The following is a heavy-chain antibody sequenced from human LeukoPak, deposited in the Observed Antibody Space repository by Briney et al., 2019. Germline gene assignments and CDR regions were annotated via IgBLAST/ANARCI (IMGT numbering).Heavy chain of an antibody. CDR2: ISGSGGST. V-gene: IGHV3-23*01. CDR3: AKGPKWAYYYDSSGYLPKDY. J-gene: IGHJ4*02. Sequence: GGSLRLSCAASGFTFSSYAMSWVRQAPGKGLEWVSAISGSGGSTYYADSVKGRFTISRDNSKNSLYLQMNSLRTEDTALYYCAKGPKWAYYYDSSGYLPKDYWGQGTLVTVSS. CDR1: GFTFSSYA. D-gene: IGHD3-22*01.